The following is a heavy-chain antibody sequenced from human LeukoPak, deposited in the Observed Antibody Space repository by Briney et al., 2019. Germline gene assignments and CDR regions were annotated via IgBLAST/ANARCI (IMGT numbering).Heavy chain of an antibody. J-gene: IGHJ4*02. D-gene: IGHD6-13*01. V-gene: IGHV1-69*01. Sequence: SVKVSCKASGGTFSSYAISWVRQAPGQGLEWMGGIIPIFGTANYAQKFQGRVTITAVESTSTAYMELSSLRSEDTVVYYCARGTGSSWFFDYWGQGTLVTVSS. CDR2: IIPIFGTA. CDR3: ARGTGSSWFFDY. CDR1: GGTFSSYA.